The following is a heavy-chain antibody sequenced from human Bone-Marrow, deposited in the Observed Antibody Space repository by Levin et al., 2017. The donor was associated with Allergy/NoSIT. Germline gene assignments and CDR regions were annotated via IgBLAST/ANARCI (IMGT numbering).Heavy chain of an antibody. V-gene: IGHV3-23*01. CDR2: IRPSSERT. CDR3: AREQGARGWYTVDF. CDR1: GFTFANHA. J-gene: IGHJ4*02. Sequence: GESLKISCAASGFTFANHAMTWVRHAPGKGLEWVSTIRPSSERTYFADSVKGRFTVSRDDFMNMMYLQMNSLRADDAAVYYCAREQGARGWYTVDFWGQGARVTVSS. D-gene: IGHD6-19*01.